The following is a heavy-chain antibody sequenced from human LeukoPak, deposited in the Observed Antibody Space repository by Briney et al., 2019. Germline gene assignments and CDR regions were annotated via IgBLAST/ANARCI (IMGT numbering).Heavy chain of an antibody. CDR2: IYSGGST. Sequence: GGSLRLSCAASGFTVSSNYMSWVRQAPGKGLEWVSVIYSGGSTYYAASVKGRFTISRDNSKNTLYLQMNSLRAEDTAVHYCASDYGVNARGPRLNDYWGQGTLVTVSS. D-gene: IGHD4-23*01. CDR3: ASDYGVNARGPRLNDY. V-gene: IGHV3-53*01. J-gene: IGHJ4*02. CDR1: GFTVSSNY.